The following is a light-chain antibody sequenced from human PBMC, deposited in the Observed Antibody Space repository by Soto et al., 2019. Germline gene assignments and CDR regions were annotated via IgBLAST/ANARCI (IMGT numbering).Light chain of an antibody. J-gene: IGLJ2*01. CDR3: SSYAGVKGLI. CDR2: EVT. CDR1: NRDISVYNF. V-gene: IGLV2-8*01. Sequence: QPVLTQPPSASGSPGQSVTIFCTGSNRDISVYNFISWYQQHPGEPPKLIIYEVTKRPSGVPDRFSASKRGVTASLTVSGLQPEDEADYYCSSYAGVKGLIFGGGTKLTVL.